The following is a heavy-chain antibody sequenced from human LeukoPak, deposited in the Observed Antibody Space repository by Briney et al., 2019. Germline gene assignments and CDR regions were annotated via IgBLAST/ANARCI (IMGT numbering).Heavy chain of an antibody. J-gene: IGHJ3*02. D-gene: IGHD4/OR15-4a*01. Sequence: GGSLRLSCAASVFTFSSYSMNWVRQAPGKGLEWLSYISRRSTTIYNAGSIKGRFTISRDNTKHSLYPRMNSVRDEDTAVYFCVSGAASYAFDIWGQGTMVTVSS. CDR3: VSGAASYAFDI. V-gene: IGHV3-48*02. CDR2: ISRRSTTI. CDR1: VFTFSSYS.